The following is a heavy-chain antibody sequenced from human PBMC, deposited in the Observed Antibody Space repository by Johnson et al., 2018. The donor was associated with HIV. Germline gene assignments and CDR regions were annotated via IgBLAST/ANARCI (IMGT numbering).Heavy chain of an antibody. V-gene: IGHV3-30*04. J-gene: IGHJ3*02. D-gene: IGHD6-19*01. CDR1: GLTFRSYA. CDR3: VRDKGSGWPTNAFDI. CDR2: ITYDGRNK. Sequence: VQLVESGGGVMQPGKSLRLSCEASGLTFRSYAMHWVRQAPGKGLEWVAVITYDGRNKYYADSVKGRFIIFRDNSKNLTNLQMNGLSDEETADYYCVRDKGSGWPTNAFDIWGRGTRVTVSS.